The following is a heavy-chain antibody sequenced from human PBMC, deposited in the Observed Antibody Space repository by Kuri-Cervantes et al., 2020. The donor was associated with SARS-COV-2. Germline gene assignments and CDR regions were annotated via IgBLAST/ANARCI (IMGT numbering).Heavy chain of an antibody. Sequence: SETLSLTCTVSGGSISSYYWSWIRQPPGKGLEWIGYIYYSRSTNYNPSLKSRVTISVDTSKNQFSLKLSSVTAADTAVYYCARIGSYDFWSGYPSRPQYYYYYGMDVWGQGTTVTVSS. V-gene: IGHV4-59*01. CDR2: IYYSRST. D-gene: IGHD3-3*01. CDR3: ARIGSYDFWSGYPSRPQYYYYYGMDV. CDR1: GGSISSYY. J-gene: IGHJ6*02.